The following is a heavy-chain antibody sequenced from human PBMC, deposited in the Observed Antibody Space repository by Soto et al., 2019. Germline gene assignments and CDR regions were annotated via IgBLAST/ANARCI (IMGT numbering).Heavy chain of an antibody. J-gene: IGHJ6*02. CDR1: GDSTRSRYW. CDR2: IKQDGSER. CDR3: ARGIGVDV. V-gene: IGHV3-7*03. D-gene: IGHD3-10*01. Sequence: ETLSLTCGVSGDSTRSRYWWTWLRRPPGRGLEWVANIKQDGSERYYVDSVKGRFTISRDNAKDSLYLQMNSLRAEDTAVYYCARGIGVDVWGQGATVTVYS.